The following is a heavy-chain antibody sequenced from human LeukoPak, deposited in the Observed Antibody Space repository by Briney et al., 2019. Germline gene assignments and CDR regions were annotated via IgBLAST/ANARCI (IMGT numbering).Heavy chain of an antibody. CDR1: GFTFTNYA. V-gene: IGHV3-23*01. D-gene: IGHD1-1*01. CDR3: AKDASTTNNFYFFDY. CDR2: ISKSGDIT. Sequence: GGSLRLSCAASGFTFTNYAMTWVRQAPGKGLEWISGISKSGDITFYADSVKGRFTISRDTSKSAVYLQMNNLRAEDTAIYYSAKDASTTNNFYFFDYWGQGALATVSS. J-gene: IGHJ4*02.